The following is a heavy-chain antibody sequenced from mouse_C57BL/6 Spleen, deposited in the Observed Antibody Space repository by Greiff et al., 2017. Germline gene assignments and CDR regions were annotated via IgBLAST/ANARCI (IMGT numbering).Heavy chain of an antibody. V-gene: IGHV1-81*01. Sequence: VQLQQSGAELARPGASVKLSCKASGYTFTSYGISWVKQRTGQGLEWIGEIYPRSGNTYYNEKFKGKATLTADKSSSTAYMELRSLTSEDSAVYFCARDYGGVAYWGQGTLVTVSA. CDR1: GYTFTSYG. J-gene: IGHJ3*01. CDR3: ARDYGGVAY. D-gene: IGHD1-1*01. CDR2: IYPRSGNT.